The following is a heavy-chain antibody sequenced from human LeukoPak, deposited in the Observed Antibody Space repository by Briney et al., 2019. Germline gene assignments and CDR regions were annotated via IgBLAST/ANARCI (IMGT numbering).Heavy chain of an antibody. CDR3: AKDYGIRGTGGAWLDL. Sequence: GGSLRLSCAASGFTFSSYGMHWVRQAPGKGLEWVAFIRYDGNNKYYADSVKGRFIISRDNSKNTLYLQMNRLRAEDTAVHYCAKDYGIRGTGGAWLDLWGQGTLVTVSS. V-gene: IGHV3-30*02. D-gene: IGHD1-20*01. CDR2: IRYDGNNK. J-gene: IGHJ5*02. CDR1: GFTFSSYG.